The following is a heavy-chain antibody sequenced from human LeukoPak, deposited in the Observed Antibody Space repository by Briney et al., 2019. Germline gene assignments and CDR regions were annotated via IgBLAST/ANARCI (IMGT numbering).Heavy chain of an antibody. CDR2: ISGSGGST. Sequence: GGSLRLSCAASGFTFSSYAMSWVRQAPGKGLEWVSAISGSGGSTYYADSVKGRFTISRDNSKNTLYLQMNSLRAEDTAVYYCAKDRTAYGGNLYYFDYWGQGTLVTVSS. D-gene: IGHD4-23*01. V-gene: IGHV3-23*01. CDR3: AKDRTAYGGNLYYFDY. J-gene: IGHJ4*02. CDR1: GFTFSSYA.